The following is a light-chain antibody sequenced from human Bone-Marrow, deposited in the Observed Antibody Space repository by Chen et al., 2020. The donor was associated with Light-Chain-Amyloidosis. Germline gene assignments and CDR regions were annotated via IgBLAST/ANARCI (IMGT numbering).Light chain of an antibody. V-gene: IGLV3-25*03. CDR3: QSADSSGTYEVI. CDR2: RDA. J-gene: IGLJ2*01. CDR1: DLPTKY. Sequence: SYELTQPPSVSVSPGQTARITCSGDDLPTKYAYWYQQKPGQAPVLVIHRDAERPSGVSGRFSGSSSGKTATLTISGVQAEDEADDHCQSADSSGTYEVIFGGGTKLTVL.